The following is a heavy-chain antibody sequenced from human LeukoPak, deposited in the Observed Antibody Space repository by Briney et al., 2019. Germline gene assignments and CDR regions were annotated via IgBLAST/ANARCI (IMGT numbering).Heavy chain of an antibody. CDR2: IYYSGST. CDR3: ARTDSSGYYPRDY. Sequence: PSETLSLTCTVSGGSISSSSYYWGWIRQPPGKGLEWIGSIYYSGSTYYNPSLKSRLTISVDTSKNQFSLKLSSVTAADTAVYYCARTDSSGYYPRDYWGQGTLVTVSS. V-gene: IGHV4-39*01. J-gene: IGHJ4*02. D-gene: IGHD3-22*01. CDR1: GGSISSSSYY.